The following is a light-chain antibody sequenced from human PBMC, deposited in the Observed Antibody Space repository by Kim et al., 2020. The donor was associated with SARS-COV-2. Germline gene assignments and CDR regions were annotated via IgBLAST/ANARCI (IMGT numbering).Light chain of an antibody. J-gene: IGKJ1*01. V-gene: IGKV1-27*01. CDR3: QKCDSAPWT. CDR2: ATS. CDR1: PEISIY. Sequence: ASVADRVTTTSRASPEISIYLAWFQLKPGRAPTLLIYATSALQPGVPSRFSGSGSVTDFTLTVTSLQPEDVATYYCQKCDSAPWTFGQGTKVDIK.